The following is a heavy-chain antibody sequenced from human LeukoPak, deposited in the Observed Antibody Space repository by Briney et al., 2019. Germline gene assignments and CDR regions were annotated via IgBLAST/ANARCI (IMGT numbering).Heavy chain of an antibody. V-gene: IGHV6-1*01. J-gene: IGHJ6*02. CDR3: ARTRYSSGGAYYYGLDV. D-gene: IGHD6-19*01. Sequence: SQTLSLTCAISGDSMSSNNAAWNWIRQSPSRGLEWLGRTYYRPKWFNDYAVSVKTRISIIPDTSRNQFSLQLKSVTPEDTAVYYCARTRYSSGGAYYYGLDVWGQGTTVTVSS. CDR1: GDSMSSNNAA. CDR2: TYYRPKWFN.